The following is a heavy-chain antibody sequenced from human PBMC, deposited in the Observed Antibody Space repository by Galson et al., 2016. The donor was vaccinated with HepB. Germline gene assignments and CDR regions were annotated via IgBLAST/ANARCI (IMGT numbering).Heavy chain of an antibody. J-gene: IGHJ3*01. D-gene: IGHD3-9*01. V-gene: IGHV3-7*03. CDR2: IKEDGSEK. Sequence: SLRLSCAASGFTFSRYWMSWVRQIPGKGLEWVANIKEDGSEKYYVDSVKGRFTISRDNAKNSLDLQVNSMSAEDTAVYYCARDSHDYDILTGFRNDAFDLWGQGTMVTVSS. CDR3: ARDSHDYDILTGFRNDAFDL. CDR1: GFTFSRYW.